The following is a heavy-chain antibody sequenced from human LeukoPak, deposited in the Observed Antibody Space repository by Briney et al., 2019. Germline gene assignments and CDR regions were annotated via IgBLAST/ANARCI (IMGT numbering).Heavy chain of an antibody. CDR2: MSYDGNIQ. D-gene: IGHD3-10*01. J-gene: IGHJ2*01. CDR3: AKDSGLLWFGDHFDL. Sequence: GRSLRLSCAASGFGFSNYGMHWVRQAPGKGLEWVAVMSYDGNIQYYADSVEGRFTISRDNSKNTLYLQMNSLRAEDTAVFYCAKDSGLLWFGDHFDLWGRGTLVTVSS. CDR1: GFGFSNYG. V-gene: IGHV3-30*18.